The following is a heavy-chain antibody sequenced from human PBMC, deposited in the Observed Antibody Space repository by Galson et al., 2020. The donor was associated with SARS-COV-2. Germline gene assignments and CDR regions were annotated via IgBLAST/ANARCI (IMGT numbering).Heavy chain of an antibody. V-gene: IGHV4-34*01. CDR1: GGSSSVYS. CDR3: ARGTRDITMIVVVMTAVSCHFDL. Sequence: SETLSLTCAVYGGSSSVYSWGWIRHPPGGGLEWIGEAIHRGTPTYNPSPESGARIPLAPSKKQFSLKLSSVTAADPGVYYCARGTRDITMIVVVMTAVSCHFDLWGQGSLVTVSS. D-gene: IGHD3-22*01. CDR2: AIHRGTP. J-gene: IGHJ4*02.